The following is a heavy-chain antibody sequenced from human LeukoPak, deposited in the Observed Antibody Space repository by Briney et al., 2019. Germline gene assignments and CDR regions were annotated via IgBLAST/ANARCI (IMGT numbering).Heavy chain of an antibody. CDR3: ATGSSAYYDFWSGSYYFDY. Sequence: GGSLRLSCAASGFTFSSYWMHWVRQAPGKGLVWVSRINSDGSSTSYAASVKGRFTISRDNAKNTLYLQMNSLRAEDTSVYYCATGSSAYYDFWSGSYYFDYWGQGTLVTVSS. J-gene: IGHJ4*02. V-gene: IGHV3-74*01. CDR2: INSDGSST. CDR1: GFTFSSYW. D-gene: IGHD3-3*01.